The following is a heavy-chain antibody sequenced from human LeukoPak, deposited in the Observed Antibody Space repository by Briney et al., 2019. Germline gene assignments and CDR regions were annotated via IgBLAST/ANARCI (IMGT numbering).Heavy chain of an antibody. Sequence: GGSLRLSCAASGFTFTSYAMSWVRQAPGKGLEWVSAITDSGSSTYYADSVKGRFTISRDNAKNSLYLQMNSLRAEDTAVYYCARHGWTNCQSRGCWLDPWGQGTLVTVSS. CDR3: ARHGWTNCQSRGCWLDP. CDR1: GFTFTSYA. D-gene: IGHD1-1*01. V-gene: IGHV3-23*01. CDR2: ITDSGSST. J-gene: IGHJ5*02.